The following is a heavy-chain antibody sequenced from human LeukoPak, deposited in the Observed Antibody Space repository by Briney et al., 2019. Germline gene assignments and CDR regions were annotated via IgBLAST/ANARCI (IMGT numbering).Heavy chain of an antibody. J-gene: IGHJ6*03. Sequence: GGSLRLSCAASGFTFDDYGMSWVRQAPGEGLEWVSGINWNGGSTGYADSVKGRFTISRDNAKNSLYLQMNSLRAEDTALYYCARTAFRYGDYYYYYMDVWGKGTTVTVSS. CDR1: GFTFDDYG. CDR3: ARTAFRYGDYYYYYMDV. V-gene: IGHV3-20*04. CDR2: INWNGGST. D-gene: IGHD4-17*01.